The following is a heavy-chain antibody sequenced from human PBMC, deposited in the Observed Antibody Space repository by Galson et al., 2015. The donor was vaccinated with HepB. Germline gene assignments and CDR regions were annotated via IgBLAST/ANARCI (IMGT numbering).Heavy chain of an antibody. CDR3: ARETGVTGGLGK. J-gene: IGHJ4*02. Sequence: SVKVSCKASGYTFTGYAIHWVRQAPGQGLEWMGWINAGNGDTKYSQKFQGRVTVTRDTSAGTVFMELSSLRSEDTGAYFCARETGVTGGLGKWGQGTLVTVSP. CDR2: INAGNGDT. CDR1: GYTFTGYA. V-gene: IGHV1-3*01. D-gene: IGHD1-1*01.